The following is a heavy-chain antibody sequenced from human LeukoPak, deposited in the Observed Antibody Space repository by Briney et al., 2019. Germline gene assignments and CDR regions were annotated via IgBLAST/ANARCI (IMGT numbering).Heavy chain of an antibody. Sequence: SETLSLTCTVSGGSISSGGYYWSWIRQPPGKGLEWIGYIYHAGSTSYNPSLKSRVTISVDTSKNQFSLKLTSVTAADTAVYYCASAYDFWSGYSWGQGTLVTVSS. V-gene: IGHV4-30-2*01. CDR2: IYHAGST. J-gene: IGHJ4*02. CDR3: ASAYDFWSGYS. CDR1: GGSISSGGYY. D-gene: IGHD3-3*01.